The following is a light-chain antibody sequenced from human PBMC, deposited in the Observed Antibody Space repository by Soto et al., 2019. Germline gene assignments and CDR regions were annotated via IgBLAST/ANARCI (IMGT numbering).Light chain of an antibody. Sequence: EIVLTQSPGTLSLSPGERATLSCRASQSVSSSYLAWFQQKPGQAPRLLIYGASSRAAGIPDRFSGSGSGTDFTLSISSLEHEDFAVYYYQQYDTSPRTFGQGTKVECK. CDR3: QQYDTSPRT. CDR2: GAS. V-gene: IGKV3-20*01. J-gene: IGKJ1*01. CDR1: QSVSSSY.